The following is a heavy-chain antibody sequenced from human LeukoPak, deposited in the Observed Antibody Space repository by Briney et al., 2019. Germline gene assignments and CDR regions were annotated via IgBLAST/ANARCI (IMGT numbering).Heavy chain of an antibody. J-gene: IGHJ3*02. Sequence: GGSLRLSCAASGFSFSNYGMTWVRQAPGKGLEWVSYIRSSGETYYTDSVEGRFTISRDNSKNTLYLQMNSLRAEGTAVYYCAKLRGDYYDISGPDAFDIWGQGTMVTVSS. D-gene: IGHD3-22*01. CDR3: AKLRGDYYDISGPDAFDI. CDR2: IRSSGET. V-gene: IGHV3-23*01. CDR1: GFSFSNYG.